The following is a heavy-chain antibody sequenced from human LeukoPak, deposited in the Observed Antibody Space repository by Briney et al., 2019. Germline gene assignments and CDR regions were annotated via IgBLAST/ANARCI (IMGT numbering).Heavy chain of an antibody. J-gene: IGHJ4*02. CDR1: GFTFSSYA. Sequence: GGSLRLSCAASGFTFSSYAMHWVRQAPGKGLEWVAVISYDGSNKYYADSVKGRFTISRDNSKNTLYLQMNSLRAEDTAVYYCARDGGLLWFGEQPSYYFDYWGQGTLVTVSS. V-gene: IGHV3-30*04. CDR2: ISYDGSNK. CDR3: ARDGGLLWFGEQPSYYFDY. D-gene: IGHD3-10*01.